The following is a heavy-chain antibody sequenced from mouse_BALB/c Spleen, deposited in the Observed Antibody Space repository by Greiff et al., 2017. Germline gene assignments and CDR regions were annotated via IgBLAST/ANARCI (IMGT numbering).Heavy chain of an antibody. D-gene: IGHD2-10*02. CDR2: IWSGGST. Sequence: QVQLKESGPGLVQPSQSLSITCTVSGFSLPSYGVHWVRQSPGKGLEWLGVIWSGGSTDYNAAFISRLSISKDNSKSQVFFKMNSLQANDTAIYYCARNSAYGNRDFDVWGAGTTVTVSS. CDR1: GFSLPSYG. V-gene: IGHV2-2*02. J-gene: IGHJ1*01. CDR3: ARNSAYGNRDFDV.